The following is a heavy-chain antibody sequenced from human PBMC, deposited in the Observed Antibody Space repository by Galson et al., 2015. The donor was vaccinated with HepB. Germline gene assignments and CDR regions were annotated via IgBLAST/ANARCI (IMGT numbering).Heavy chain of an antibody. V-gene: IGHV5-51*01. D-gene: IGHD3-10*01. J-gene: IGHJ3*02. CDR1: GYSFTSYW. CDR3: ARRDYYGSGTMPFDI. Sequence: QSGAEVKKPGESLKISCKGSGYSFTSYWIGWVRQMPGKGLGWMGIIYPGDSDTRYSPSFQGQVTISADKSISTAYLQWSSLKASDTAMYYCARRDYYGSGTMPFDIWGQGTMVTVSS. CDR2: IYPGDSDT.